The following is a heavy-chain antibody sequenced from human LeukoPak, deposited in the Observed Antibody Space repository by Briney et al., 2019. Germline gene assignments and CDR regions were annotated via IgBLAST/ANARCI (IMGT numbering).Heavy chain of an antibody. V-gene: IGHV4-59*01. CDR2: IYYSGST. CDR1: GVSISSYY. D-gene: IGHD3-22*01. CDR3: ARVYYYDSSGYWVYYFDY. J-gene: IGHJ4*02. Sequence: KPSETLSLTCTVSGVSISSYYWSWIRQPPGKGLEWIGYIYYSGSTNYNPSLKSRVTISVDTSKNQFSLKLSSVTAADTAVYYCARVYYYDSSGYWVYYFDYWGQGTLVTVSS.